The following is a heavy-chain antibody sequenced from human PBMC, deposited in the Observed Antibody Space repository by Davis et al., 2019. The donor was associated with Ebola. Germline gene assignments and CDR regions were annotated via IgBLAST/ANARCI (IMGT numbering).Heavy chain of an antibody. CDR1: GGSISSGGYS. Sequence: PSETLSLTCAVSGGSISSGGYSWSWIRQPPGKGLEWIGYIYHSGSTYYNPSLKSRVTISVDRSKNQFSLKLSSVTAADTAVYYCARGPVANYWGQGTLVTVSS. J-gene: IGHJ4*02. V-gene: IGHV4-30-2*01. D-gene: IGHD5-12*01. CDR2: IYHSGST. CDR3: ARGPVANY.